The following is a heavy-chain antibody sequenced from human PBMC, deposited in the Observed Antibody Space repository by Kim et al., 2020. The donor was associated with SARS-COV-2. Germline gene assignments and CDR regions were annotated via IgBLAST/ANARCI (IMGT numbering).Heavy chain of an antibody. CDR1: GFIFSTYA. D-gene: IGHD2-2*02. CDR3: ARGPYCTGTTCYTVGAF. CDR2: VSGSGNST. Sequence: GWSLRLSCAASGFIFSTYAMTWVRQAPGKGLEWVSAVSGSGNSTYYAVSVKGRFAISRDNSKNTLYLQMNSLRAEDTAVYYCARGPYCTGTTCYTVGAF. V-gene: IGHV3-23*01. J-gene: IGHJ3*01.